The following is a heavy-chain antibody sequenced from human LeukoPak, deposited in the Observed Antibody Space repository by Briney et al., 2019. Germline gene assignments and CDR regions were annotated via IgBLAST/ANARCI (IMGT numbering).Heavy chain of an antibody. V-gene: IGHV4-34*01. CDR2: INHSGST. J-gene: IGHJ4*02. CDR1: GFTFSAYT. Sequence: GSLRLSCAASGFTFSAYTMNWVRQAPGKGLEWIGEINHSGSTNYNPSLRSRVTVSVHTSKNQLSLKLSSVTAADTAVYYCARQWLVSPLFDYWGQGTLVTVSS. CDR3: ARQWLVSPLFDY. D-gene: IGHD6-19*01.